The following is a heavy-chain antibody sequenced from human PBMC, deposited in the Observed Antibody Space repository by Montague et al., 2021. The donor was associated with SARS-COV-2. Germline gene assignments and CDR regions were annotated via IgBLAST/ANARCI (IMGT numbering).Heavy chain of an antibody. D-gene: IGHD3-16*01. Sequence: SETLSLTCTVSGGSISSNFWSWIRQPPGKGLEWIGYIYYSGSTNYNPSLKSRVTISVDTSKKQFSLQLSSVTAADTAVYYCARTRGDDPLFDFWGQGTLVTVSS. CDR3: ARTRGDDPLFDF. CDR1: GGSISSNF. J-gene: IGHJ4*02. V-gene: IGHV4-59*01. CDR2: IYYSGST.